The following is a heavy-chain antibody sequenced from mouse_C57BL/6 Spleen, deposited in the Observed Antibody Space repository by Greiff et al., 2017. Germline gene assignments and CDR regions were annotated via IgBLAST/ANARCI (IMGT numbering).Heavy chain of an antibody. Sequence: EVKLQQSGPELVKPGASVKISCKASGYTFTDYYMNWVKQSHGKSLEWIGDINPNNGGTSYNQKFKGKATLTVDKSSSTAYMELRSLTSEDSAVYYCAKWSFYYDGSSPSAMDYWGQGTSVTVSS. CDR1: GYTFTDYY. V-gene: IGHV1-26*01. CDR2: INPNNGGT. CDR3: AKWSFYYDGSSPSAMDY. D-gene: IGHD1-1*01. J-gene: IGHJ4*01.